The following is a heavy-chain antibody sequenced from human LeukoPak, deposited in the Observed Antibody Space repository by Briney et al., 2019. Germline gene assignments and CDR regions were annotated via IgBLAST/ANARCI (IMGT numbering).Heavy chain of an antibody. Sequence: PGGSLRLSCAASAFTLRNAWMSWVRQAPGKGLEWVATIRQDGSQKYYVDSVKGRFTISRDNAKNSLYLQMNSLRAEDTAVYYCARESGSVTSEVDFDYWGQGTLVTVSS. CDR1: AFTLRNAW. CDR2: IRQDGSQK. V-gene: IGHV3-7*01. CDR3: ARESGSVTSEVDFDY. J-gene: IGHJ4*02. D-gene: IGHD4-17*01.